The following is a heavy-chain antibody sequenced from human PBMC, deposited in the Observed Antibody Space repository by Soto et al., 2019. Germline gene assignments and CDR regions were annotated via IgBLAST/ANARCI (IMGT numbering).Heavy chain of an antibody. CDR3: ARGARESRY. CDR1: GGSISSSY. Sequence: QVQLQESGPGLVKPSETLSLTCTFSGGSISSSYWTWIRQPPGKELEWIGYVYNSGSTNYNPSLKSRITLSVDTSKNQFSLRLSSVTAADTAVYYCARGARESRYWGQGTLVTVSS. CDR2: VYNSGST. V-gene: IGHV4-59*01. J-gene: IGHJ4*02.